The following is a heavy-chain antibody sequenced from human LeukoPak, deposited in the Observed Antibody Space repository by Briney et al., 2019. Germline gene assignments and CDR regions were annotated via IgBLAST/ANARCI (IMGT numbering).Heavy chain of an antibody. V-gene: IGHV3-11*04. CDR3: ARTARHLDY. J-gene: IGHJ4*02. CDR1: GFTFSDPY. D-gene: IGHD5-18*01. Sequence: AGSLRLSCEASGFTFSDPYMSWIRQAPGKGLECLSYISGSGTDINYADSVRGRFTISRDNAKNLLYLQMNDLRLEDTAVYYCARTARHLDYWGQGTLVTVSS. CDR2: ISGSGTDI.